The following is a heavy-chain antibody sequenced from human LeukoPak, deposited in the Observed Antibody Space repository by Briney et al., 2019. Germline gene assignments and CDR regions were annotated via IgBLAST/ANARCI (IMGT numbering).Heavy chain of an antibody. J-gene: IGHJ4*02. CDR2: IYYSGST. CDR1: GASISSGGYY. D-gene: IGHD3-22*01. V-gene: IGHV4-61*08. Sequence: PSETLSLTCTVSGASISSGGYYWSWIRQPPGEGLEWIGYIYYSGSTKYNPSLKSRVTISVDMSKNQFSLKLTSVTAADTAVYYCARLEPARYYDSSGYSFEYWGQGTLVTVSS. CDR3: ARLEPARYYDSSGYSFEY.